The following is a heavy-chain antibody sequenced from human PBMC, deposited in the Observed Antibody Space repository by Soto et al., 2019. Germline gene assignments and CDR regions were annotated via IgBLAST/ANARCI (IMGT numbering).Heavy chain of an antibody. J-gene: IGHJ4*02. Sequence: QVQLQESDPGLVKPSGTLSLTCAVSGGSISSSNWWSWVRQPPGKGLEWIGEIYHTGSTKYNPSLKSRITISVDKSKNQFSLRLTSVAAADTAVYYCARSYHYDSTENKEVYYLDYWGQGTLVIVSS. CDR1: GGSISSSNW. CDR3: ARSYHYDSTENKEVYYLDY. D-gene: IGHD3-22*01. V-gene: IGHV4-4*02. CDR2: IYHTGST.